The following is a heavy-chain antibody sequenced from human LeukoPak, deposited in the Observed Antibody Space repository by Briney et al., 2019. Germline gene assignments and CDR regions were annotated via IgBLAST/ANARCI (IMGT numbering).Heavy chain of an antibody. CDR1: GYTFTGYY. V-gene: IGHV1-2*06. CDR3: ARRGGSPPRDFDY. J-gene: IGHJ4*02. D-gene: IGHD1-26*01. Sequence: ASVKVSCKASGYTFTGYYMHWVRQAPGQGLEWMGRINPNSGGTNYAQKFQGRVTMTRDTSISTAYMELSRLRSDDTAVYYCARRGGSPPRDFDYWGQGTLVTVSS. CDR2: INPNSGGT.